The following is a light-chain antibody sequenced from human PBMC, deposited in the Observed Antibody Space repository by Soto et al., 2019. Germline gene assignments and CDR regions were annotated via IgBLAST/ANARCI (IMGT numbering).Light chain of an antibody. Sequence: DIVLTQSPATLSLSPGERATLSCKASQSVSNYLAWYQQKPGQAPSLLIYDASIRATGIPPRFNGSGSGTDFTLTISRLEPEDFAVYYCQQRRSWPPDFGPGTKVDIK. CDR2: DAS. J-gene: IGKJ3*01. V-gene: IGKV3-11*01. CDR1: QSVSNY. CDR3: QQRRSWPPD.